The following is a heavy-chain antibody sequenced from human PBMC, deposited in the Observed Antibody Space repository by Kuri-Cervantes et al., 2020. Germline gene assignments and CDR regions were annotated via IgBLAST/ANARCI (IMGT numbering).Heavy chain of an antibody. J-gene: IGHJ6*02. V-gene: IGHV3-7*01. Sequence: GESLKISCAASGFTFSSYWMSWVRQAPGKGLEWVANIKQDGSEKYYVDSVKGRFTISRDNAKNSLYLQMNSLRAEDTAVYYCARGTLRVYYGTYGMDVWGQGTTVTVSS. CDR3: ARGTLRVYYGTYGMDV. CDR2: IKQDGSEK. CDR1: GFTFSSYW. D-gene: IGHD3-10*01.